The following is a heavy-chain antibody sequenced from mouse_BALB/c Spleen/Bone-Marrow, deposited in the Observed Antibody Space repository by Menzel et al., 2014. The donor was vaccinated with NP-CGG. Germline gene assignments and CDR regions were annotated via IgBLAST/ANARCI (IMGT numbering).Heavy chain of an antibody. D-gene: IGHD2-14*01. CDR1: GFSLTSYG. V-gene: IGHV2-9*02. J-gene: IGHJ2*01. CDR2: IWAGGST. CDR3: ARVIRYESYFDY. Sequence: QVHVKQSGPGLVAPSQRLSIPCTVSGFSLTSYGVHWVRQPPGKALEWLGVIWAGGSTNYNSALMSRLSISKDNSKSQVFLKMNSLQTDDTAMYYCARVIRYESYFDYWGQGTTLTVSS.